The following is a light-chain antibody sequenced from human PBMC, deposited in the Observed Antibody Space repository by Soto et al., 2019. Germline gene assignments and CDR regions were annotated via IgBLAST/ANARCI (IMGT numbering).Light chain of an antibody. CDR3: CSFALRSTLI. CDR1: SSDVGNYNL. Sequence: QSALTQPASVSGSPGQSITISCTGTSSDVGNYNLVSWYQQYPGKAPKLMIYGGDKRPSGVSNRFSGSKSGNTASLTISGLQAEDEADYYCCSFALRSTLIFGGGTKLTVL. J-gene: IGLJ2*01. CDR2: GGD. V-gene: IGLV2-23*01.